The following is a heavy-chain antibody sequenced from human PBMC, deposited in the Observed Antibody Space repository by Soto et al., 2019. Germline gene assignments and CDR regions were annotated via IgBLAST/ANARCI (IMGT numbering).Heavy chain of an antibody. CDR1: GGSISSGGYY. CDR2: IYYSGST. D-gene: IGHD6-13*01. J-gene: IGHJ6*02. CDR3: ARYSSRSLNGMDV. V-gene: IGHV4-31*03. Sequence: QVQLQESGPGQVKPSQTLSLTCTVSGGSISSGGYYWSWIRQHPGKGLEWIGYIYYSGSTYYNPSLKSRLTISVDTSKNQFSLKLSSVTAADTAVYYCARYSSRSLNGMDVWGQGTTVTVSS.